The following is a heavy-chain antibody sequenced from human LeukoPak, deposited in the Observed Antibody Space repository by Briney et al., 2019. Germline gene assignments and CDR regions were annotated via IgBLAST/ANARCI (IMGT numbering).Heavy chain of an antibody. D-gene: IGHD5-24*01. J-gene: IGHJ4*02. CDR3: ARDRDGYSGVGY. CDR1: GFTFSSYE. Sequence: GGSLRLSCAASGFTFSSYEMNWVRQAPGKGLEWISYISSSGSTIYYADSVKGRFTISRDNAKNSLYLQMNSLRAEDTAVYYCARDRDGYSGVGYWGQGTLVTVSS. CDR2: ISSSGSTI. V-gene: IGHV3-48*03.